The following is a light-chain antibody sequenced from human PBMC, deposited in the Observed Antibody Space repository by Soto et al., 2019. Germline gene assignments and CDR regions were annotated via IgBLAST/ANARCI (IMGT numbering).Light chain of an antibody. CDR2: GAS. CDR1: QSVSSY. CDR3: QHYGTSTYT. V-gene: IGKV3-20*01. J-gene: IGKJ2*01. Sequence: EIVLTQSPGTLSLSPGERATLSCRASQSVSSYFAWYQQKPGQAPRLLMYGASSRAAGIPDRFSGSGSGTEFTLTISRLEPEDFAVYYCQHYGTSTYTLGQGTKLEIK.